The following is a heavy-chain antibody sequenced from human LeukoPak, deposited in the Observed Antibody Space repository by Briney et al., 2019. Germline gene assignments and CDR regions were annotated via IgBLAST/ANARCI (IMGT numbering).Heavy chain of an antibody. Sequence: PGGSLRLSCAASGFTFSIFAMSWVRQAPGKGLEWVSTIGGPLHGPPETYYTDSVKGRFTISRDNSKNTVFLQMNSVKDDDTARYYCVKDGINGNPNYDAFDVWGQGTMVTVSS. J-gene: IGHJ3*01. CDR1: GFTFSIFA. V-gene: IGHV3-23*01. CDR2: IGGPLHGPPET. CDR3: VKDGINGNPNYDAFDV. D-gene: IGHD1-14*01.